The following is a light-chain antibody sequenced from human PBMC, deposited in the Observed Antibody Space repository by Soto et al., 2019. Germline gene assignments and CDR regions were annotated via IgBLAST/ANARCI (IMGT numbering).Light chain of an antibody. CDR3: SSYTGSSTVV. CDR1: SSDVGGYSY. CDR2: DVS. V-gene: IGLV2-14*03. Sequence: QSALTQPASVSGSPGQSITISCTGASSDVGGYSYVSWYQQHPGKAPKLMIYDVSNRPSGVSNRFSGSQSGNTASLTISGLQAEDEADYYCSSYTGSSTVVFGGGTKLTVL. J-gene: IGLJ2*01.